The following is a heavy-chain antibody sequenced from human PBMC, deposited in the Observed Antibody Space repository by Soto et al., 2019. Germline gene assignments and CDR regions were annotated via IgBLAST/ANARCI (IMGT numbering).Heavy chain of an antibody. D-gene: IGHD2-2*01. CDR1: SGSISSSNW. J-gene: IGHJ5*02. V-gene: IGHV4-4*02. CDR2: IYHSGST. Sequence: SETLSLTCAVSSGSISSSNWWSWVRQPPGKGLEWIGEIYHSGSTNYNPSLKSRVTISVDKSKNQFSLKLSSVTAADTAVYYCAGSRYCSSTSCYNWLDPWGQGTRVTVSS. CDR3: AGSRYCSSTSCYNWLDP.